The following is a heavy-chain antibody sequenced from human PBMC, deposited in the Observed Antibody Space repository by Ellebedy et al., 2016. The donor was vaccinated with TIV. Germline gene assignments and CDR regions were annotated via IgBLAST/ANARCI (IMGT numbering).Heavy chain of an antibody. CDR1: GFTFSSYA. D-gene: IGHD3-22*01. V-gene: IGHV3-23*01. J-gene: IGHJ4*02. CDR3: AKGRKLIRSSSLDY. CDR2: ISSSAGLT. Sequence: GESLKISCAASGFTFSSYAMAWVRQAPGKGLEWVSSISSSAGLTYYAESVRGRFTISRDNSKNTLYLQMNSLRAEDTALYYCAKGRKLIRSSSLDYWGQGTLVTVSS.